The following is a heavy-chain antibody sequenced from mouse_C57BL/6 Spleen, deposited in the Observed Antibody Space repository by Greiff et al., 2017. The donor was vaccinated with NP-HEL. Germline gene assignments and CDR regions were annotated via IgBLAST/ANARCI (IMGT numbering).Heavy chain of an antibody. CDR2: IDPSDSEP. D-gene: IGHD2-1*01. Sequence: QVQLQQPGAELVRPGSSVKLSCKASGYTFTSYWMHWVKQRPIQGLEWIGNIDPSDSEPHYNQKFKDKATLTVDKSSSTAYMQLSSLTSEDSAVYYCACYGNYEGYFDYWGQGTTLTVSS. CDR1: GYTFTSYW. J-gene: IGHJ2*01. CDR3: ACYGNYEGYFDY. V-gene: IGHV1-52*01.